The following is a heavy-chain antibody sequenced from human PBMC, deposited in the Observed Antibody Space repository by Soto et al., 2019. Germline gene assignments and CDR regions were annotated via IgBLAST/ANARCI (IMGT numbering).Heavy chain of an antibody. Sequence: SETLSLTCTVSGGSISSGGYYWSWIRQHPGKGLEWIGYIYYSGSTYYNPSLKSRVTISVDTSKNQFSLKLSSVTAADTAVYYCARFPSMDTAMVTAFDIWGQGTMVTVSS. V-gene: IGHV4-31*03. J-gene: IGHJ3*02. CDR2: IYYSGST. CDR3: ARFPSMDTAMVTAFDI. D-gene: IGHD5-18*01. CDR1: GGSISSGGYY.